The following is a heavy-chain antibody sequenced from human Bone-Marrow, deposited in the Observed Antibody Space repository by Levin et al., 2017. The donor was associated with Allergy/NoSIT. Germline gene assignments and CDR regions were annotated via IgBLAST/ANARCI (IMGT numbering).Heavy chain of an antibody. D-gene: IGHD5-12*01. V-gene: IGHV1-2*04. CDR3: ARGGSSGYKPNCDL. J-gene: IGHJ5*02. CDR1: GYTITGYY. CDR2: IDPNNGGT. Sequence: GESLKISCRASGYTITGYYMHWVRQAPGQGPEWMGWIDPNNGGTKYAQNFQGWVTMTSDTSISTVYMELNRLRPGDTAVYYCARGGSSGYKPNCDLWGQGTLVTVSS.